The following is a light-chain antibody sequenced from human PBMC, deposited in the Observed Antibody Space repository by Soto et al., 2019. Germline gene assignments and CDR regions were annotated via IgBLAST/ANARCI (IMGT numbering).Light chain of an antibody. CDR3: AAGDDSLNEYV. J-gene: IGLJ1*01. V-gene: IGLV1-40*01. CDR2: GNN. CDR1: SSNIGAGYD. Sequence: QSVLTQPPSVSGAPGQRVTISCTGSSSNIGAGYDVHWYQQLPGTAPKLLTHGNNHRPSGVPDRFSGSKSGTSASLAISGLQPEDEADYCCAAGDDSLNEYVFGDGTKVTVL.